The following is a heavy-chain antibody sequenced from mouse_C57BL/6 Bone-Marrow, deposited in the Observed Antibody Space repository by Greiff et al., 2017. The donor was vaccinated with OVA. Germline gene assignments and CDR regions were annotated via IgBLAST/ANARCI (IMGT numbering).Heavy chain of an antibody. J-gene: IGHJ1*03. CDR2: IDPEDGDT. Sequence: VQLQQSGAELVRPGASVKLSCTASGFNIKDYYMHWVKQRPEQGLEWIGRIDPEDGDTKYAPKFQGKATMTADTASNTAYLQRSSLTSEDTAVYYCTADGYRYGSHWYFDVWGTGTTVTVSS. D-gene: IGHD1-1*01. V-gene: IGHV14-1*01. CDR3: TADGYRYGSHWYFDV. CDR1: GFNIKDYY.